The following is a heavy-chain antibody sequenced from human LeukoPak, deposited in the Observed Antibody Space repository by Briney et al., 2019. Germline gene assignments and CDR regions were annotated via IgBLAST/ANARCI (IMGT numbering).Heavy chain of an antibody. J-gene: IGHJ6*02. V-gene: IGHV4-59*12. D-gene: IGHD6-13*01. CDR2: MSYIGNT. CDR3: ARDRSAAGKSYYYYGMDV. Sequence: SETLSLTCNVSGGSISSYYWSWIRQPPGKGLEWIGYMSYIGNTNYNPSLKSRVIISLDTSKNQFSLQLTSVTPEDTAVYYCARDRSAAGKSYYYYGMDVWGQGTTVTVSS. CDR1: GGSISSYY.